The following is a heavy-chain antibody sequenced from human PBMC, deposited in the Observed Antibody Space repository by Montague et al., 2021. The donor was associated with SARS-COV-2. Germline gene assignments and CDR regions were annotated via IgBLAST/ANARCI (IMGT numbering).Heavy chain of an antibody. Sequence: SETLSTCTASGGSIDNYFWSWIRQPPGTGLEWIGYIYNSGSTNYNPSLKSRVTMSGDTSNNQFSLKLSSVTAADTAMYYCALSLRYFDWADAFDVWGQGTMVIVSS. V-gene: IGHV4-59*13. CDR3: ALSLRYFDWADAFDV. D-gene: IGHD3-9*01. J-gene: IGHJ3*01. CDR1: GGSIDNYF. CDR2: IYNSGST.